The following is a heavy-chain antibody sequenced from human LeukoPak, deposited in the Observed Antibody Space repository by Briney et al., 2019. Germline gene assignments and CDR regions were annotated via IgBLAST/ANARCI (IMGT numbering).Heavy chain of an antibody. V-gene: IGHV1-3*01. D-gene: IGHD6-19*01. CDR2: INAGNGNT. CDR1: GYTFTSCA. CDR3: AAGTVAGTVWFDP. J-gene: IGHJ5*02. Sequence: GASVKVSCKASGYTFTSCAMHWVRQAPGQRLEWMGWINAGNGNTKCSQKFQGRVTITRDTSASTAYMELSSLRSEDTAVYYCAAGTVAGTVWFDPWGQGTLVTVSS.